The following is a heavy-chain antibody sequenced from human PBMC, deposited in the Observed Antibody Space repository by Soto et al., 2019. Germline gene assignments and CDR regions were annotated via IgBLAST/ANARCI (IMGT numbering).Heavy chain of an antibody. CDR2: INPSGGST. D-gene: IGHD3-22*01. CDR3: ARDLGGYEVNAFYI. J-gene: IGHJ3*02. Sequence: QVQLVQSGAEVKKPGASVKVSCKASGYTFTSYYMHWVRQAPGQGLEWMGIINPSGGSTSYAQKLQRRFIXXRXTXXSTVDMELSSLRSEDTAVYYCARDLGGYEVNAFYIWGQGTMVTVSS. V-gene: IGHV1-46*01. CDR1: GYTFTSYY.